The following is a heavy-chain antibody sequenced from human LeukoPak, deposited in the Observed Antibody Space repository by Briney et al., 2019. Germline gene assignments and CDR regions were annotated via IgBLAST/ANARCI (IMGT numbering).Heavy chain of an antibody. D-gene: IGHD1-20*01. J-gene: IGHJ4*02. CDR1: GFTFSSYA. CDR2: ISGSGGST. CDR3: AKPKDNSLYCFDY. V-gene: IGHV3-23*01. Sequence: GSLRLSCAASGFTFSSYAMSWVRQAGGKGLEWVSAISGSGGSTYYADSVKGRFTISRDNSKNTLYLQMSSLRAEDTAVYYCAKPKDNSLYCFDYWGQGTLVTVSS.